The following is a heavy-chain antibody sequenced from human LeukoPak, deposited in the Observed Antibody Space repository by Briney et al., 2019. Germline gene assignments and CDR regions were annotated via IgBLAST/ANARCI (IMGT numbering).Heavy chain of an antibody. CDR2: IYYSGST. D-gene: IGHD3-3*01. CDR3: ARPSPLRPYYDFWSGYYWDY. J-gene: IGHJ4*02. CDR1: GGSISSSYY. Sequence: SETLSLTCTVSGGSISSSYYWGWIRQPPGKGLEWIGSIYYSGSTYYNPSLKSRVTISVDTSKNQFSLKLSSVTAADTAVYYCARPSPLRPYYDFWSGYYWDYWGQGTLVTVSS. V-gene: IGHV4-39*01.